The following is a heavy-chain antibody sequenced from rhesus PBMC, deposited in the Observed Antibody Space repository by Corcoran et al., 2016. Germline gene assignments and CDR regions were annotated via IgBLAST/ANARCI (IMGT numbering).Heavy chain of an antibody. D-gene: IGHD2-21*01. CDR2: IGGSSGST. Sequence: QVQLQESGPGLVKPSETLSLTCAVSAGSISSSNSWSWIRQPPGKGLEWIGNIGGSSGSTYYNPSLKSRVTISKDTSKNQFSLKLSSVTAADTAVYYCTRSSGWAYYFDYWGQGVLVTVSS. CDR3: TRSSGWAYYFDY. CDR1: AGSISSSNS. J-gene: IGHJ4*01. V-gene: IGHV4-65*02.